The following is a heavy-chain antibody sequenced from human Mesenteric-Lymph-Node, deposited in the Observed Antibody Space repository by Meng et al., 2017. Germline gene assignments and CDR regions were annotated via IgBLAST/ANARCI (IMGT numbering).Heavy chain of an antibody. Sequence: GESLKISCKVSEYIFTNYWIGWVRQMPGKGLEWMTIINPRDSDTRYSPSLEGQVTISADKSITTAYLQWSSLKASDTAMHYCAKLEYDILIGYDFNFSGMDVWGQGTTVTVSS. J-gene: IGHJ6*02. D-gene: IGHD3-9*01. CDR2: INPRDSDT. CDR3: AKLEYDILIGYDFNFSGMDV. CDR1: EYIFTNYW. V-gene: IGHV5-51*01.